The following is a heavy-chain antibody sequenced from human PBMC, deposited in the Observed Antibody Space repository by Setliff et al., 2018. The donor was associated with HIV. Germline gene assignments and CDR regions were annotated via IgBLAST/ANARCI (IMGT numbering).Heavy chain of an antibody. D-gene: IGHD2-8*01. J-gene: IGHJ6*03. CDR3: ARSRPRSMDFYMDV. Sequence: SETLSLTCTVSGGSISRRDYCWGWIRQPPGKGLEWIGSVYYTPSIKSTNYNPSLKSRVTVSLDTSQNQFSLNLSSVTAADTAVYYCARSRPRSMDFYMDVWGKGTTVTVSS. CDR1: GGSISRRDYC. CDR2: VYYTPSIKST. V-gene: IGHV4-39*07.